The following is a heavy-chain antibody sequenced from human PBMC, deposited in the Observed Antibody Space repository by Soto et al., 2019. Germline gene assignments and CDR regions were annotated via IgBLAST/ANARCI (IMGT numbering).Heavy chain of an antibody. Sequence: GGSLRLSCAASGFTFSSYGMHWVRQAPGKGLEWAAVIWYDGSNKYYADSVKGRFTISRDNSKNTLYLQMNSLRAEDTAVYYCAREAGDYGDYDYYYYGMDVWGQGTTVTVSS. V-gene: IGHV3-33*01. J-gene: IGHJ6*02. CDR2: IWYDGSNK. CDR1: GFTFSSYG. D-gene: IGHD4-17*01. CDR3: AREAGDYGDYDYYYYGMDV.